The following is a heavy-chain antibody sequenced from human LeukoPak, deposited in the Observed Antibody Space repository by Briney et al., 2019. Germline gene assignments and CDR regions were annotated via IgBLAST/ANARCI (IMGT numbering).Heavy chain of an antibody. CDR3: VSYYYGSGSYHYYYYYGRDV. V-gene: IGHV3-23*01. J-gene: IGHJ6*04. CDR1: GFTFSSYA. D-gene: IGHD3-10*01. CDR2: ISGSGGST. Sequence: PGGSLRLSCAASGFTFSSYAMSWVRQAPGKGLEWVSAISGSGGSTYYADSVTGRFTISRDNSKNTLYLQMNSLRAEDTAVYYCVSYYYGSGSYHYYYYYGRDVWGKGTTVTVSS.